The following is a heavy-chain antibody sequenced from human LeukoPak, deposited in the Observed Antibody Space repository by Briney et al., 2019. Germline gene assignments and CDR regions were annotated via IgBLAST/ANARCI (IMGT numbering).Heavy chain of an antibody. Sequence: TGGSLRLSCAASGFTFDVYAMHWVRQAPGKGLEWVSGISWNSGSIGYADSVKGRFTISRDNAKNSLYLQMDSLRAEDTAVYYCAAQPFDYWGQGTLVTVSS. V-gene: IGHV3-9*01. CDR1: GFTFDVYA. CDR2: ISWNSGSI. J-gene: IGHJ4*02. CDR3: AAQPFDY. D-gene: IGHD2-2*01.